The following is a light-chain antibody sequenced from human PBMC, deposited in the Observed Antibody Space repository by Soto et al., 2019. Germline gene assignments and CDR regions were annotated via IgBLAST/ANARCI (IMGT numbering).Light chain of an antibody. Sequence: QSALTQPASVSGSPGQSITISCTGTSSDIGAYDYVSWYQQHPGGVPKLLIYEVSNRPSGVSNRFSGSKSGNTASLTISGLQAEDEADYYCSSYTSSSTNVVFGGGTKLTVL. CDR1: SSDIGAYDY. V-gene: IGLV2-14*01. CDR2: EVS. CDR3: SSYTSSSTNVV. J-gene: IGLJ2*01.